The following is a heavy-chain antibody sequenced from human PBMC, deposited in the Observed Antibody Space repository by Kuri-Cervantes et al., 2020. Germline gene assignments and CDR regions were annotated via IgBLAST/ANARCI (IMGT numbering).Heavy chain of an antibody. J-gene: IGHJ5*02. CDR3: AREWFDP. Sequence: GESLKISCAASGFTFSSYSMNWVRQAPGKGLEWVSGISWNSGSIGYADSVKGRFTISRDNAKNSLYLQMNSLRAEDTAVYYCAREWFDPWGQGTLVTVSS. V-gene: IGHV3-48*04. CDR1: GFTFSSYS. CDR2: ISWNSGSI.